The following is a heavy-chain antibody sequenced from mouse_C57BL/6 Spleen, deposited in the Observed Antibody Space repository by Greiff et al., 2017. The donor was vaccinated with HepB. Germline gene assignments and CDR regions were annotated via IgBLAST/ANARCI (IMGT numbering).Heavy chain of an antibody. J-gene: IGHJ3*01. Sequence: VQLQQSGPELVKPGASVKISCKASGYAFSSSWMNWVKQRPGKGLEWIGRIYPGDGDTNYNGKFKGKATLTADKSSSTSYMQLSSLTSEDSAVYFCARGISLGYGSSHWFAYWGQGTLVTVSA. V-gene: IGHV1-82*01. CDR2: IYPGDGDT. CDR3: ARGISLGYGSSHWFAY. D-gene: IGHD1-1*01. CDR1: GYAFSSSW.